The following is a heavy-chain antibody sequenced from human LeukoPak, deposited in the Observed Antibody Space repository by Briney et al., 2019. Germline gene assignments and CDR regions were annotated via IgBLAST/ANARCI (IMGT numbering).Heavy chain of an antibody. J-gene: IGHJ5*02. CDR2: INPNSGGT. CDR1: GYTFTGYY. Sequence: ASVTVSCKASGYTFTGYYMHWVRQAPGQGLEWMGWINPNSGGTNYAQKFQGRVTMTRDTSISTAYMELSRLRSDDTAVYYCAREGYCSGGSCYPNWFDPWGQGTLVTVSS. V-gene: IGHV1-2*02. CDR3: AREGYCSGGSCYPNWFDP. D-gene: IGHD2-15*01.